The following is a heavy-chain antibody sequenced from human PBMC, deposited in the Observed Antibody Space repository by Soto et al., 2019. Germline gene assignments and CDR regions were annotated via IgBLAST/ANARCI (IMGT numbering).Heavy chain of an antibody. CDR3: TRGRSMIANDDFEY. J-gene: IGHJ4*02. Sequence: GGSLRLSCAASGFAVSSYSMHWVRQAPGKGLEWVAAMSFDGNSKYFADSVKDRFKIPRDTSKNTWSLEMESLGVEDSALYHCTRGRSMIANDDFEYWGQGTQVTVSS. V-gene: IGHV3-30-3*01. CDR1: GFAVSSYS. D-gene: IGHD2-21*01. CDR2: MSFDGNSK.